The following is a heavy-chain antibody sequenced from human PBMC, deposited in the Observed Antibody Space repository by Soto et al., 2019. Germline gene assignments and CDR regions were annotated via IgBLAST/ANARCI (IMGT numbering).Heavy chain of an antibody. CDR3: ARHPDRIAQIGWFDP. D-gene: IGHD6-13*01. Sequence: EVQLVESGGGLVQPGGSLRLSCAASGFTFSSYSMNWVRQAPGKGLEWVSYISSSSSTIYYADSVKGRFTISRDNAKTSLYLQMNSPRAEDTAVYYCARHPDRIAQIGWFDPWGQGTLVTVSS. CDR1: GFTFSSYS. J-gene: IGHJ5*02. V-gene: IGHV3-48*01. CDR2: ISSSSSTI.